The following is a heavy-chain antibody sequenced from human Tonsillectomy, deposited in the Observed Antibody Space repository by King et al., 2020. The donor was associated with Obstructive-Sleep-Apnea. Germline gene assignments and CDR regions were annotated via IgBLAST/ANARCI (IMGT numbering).Heavy chain of an antibody. Sequence: VQLVESGGGVVQPGRSLRLSCAASGFTFSSYAMHWVRQAPGKGLEWVAVISYDGSNKYYADSVKGRFTISRDNSKNTLYLQMNSLRAEDTDVYYCARDSGYYGSGSPKGAFDIWGQGTMVTVSS. J-gene: IGHJ3*02. CDR2: ISYDGSNK. CDR3: ARDSGYYGSGSPKGAFDI. D-gene: IGHD3-10*01. CDR1: GFTFSSYA. V-gene: IGHV3-30-3*01.